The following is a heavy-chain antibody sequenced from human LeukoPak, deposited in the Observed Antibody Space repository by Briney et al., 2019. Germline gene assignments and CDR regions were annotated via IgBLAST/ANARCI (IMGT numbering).Heavy chain of an antibody. V-gene: IGHV1-69*04. D-gene: IGHD3-22*01. CDR3: ARDSAPYSYDSSGYYVYAFDM. J-gene: IGHJ3*02. Sequence: ASVKVSCKASGGTFSSCAISWVRQAPGQGLEWMGRIIPVLPVANYAQNFHDRVTITADKSTSTAYMELSSLRSEDTAVYYCARDSAPYSYDSSGYYVYAFDMWGQGTMVTVSS. CDR1: GGTFSSCA. CDR2: IIPVLPVA.